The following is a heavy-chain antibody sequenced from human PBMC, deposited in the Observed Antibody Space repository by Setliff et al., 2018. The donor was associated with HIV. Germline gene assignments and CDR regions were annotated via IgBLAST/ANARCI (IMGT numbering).Heavy chain of an antibody. CDR3: ARDLPELTGRSFDP. D-gene: IGHD7-27*01. CDR2: IYTSGST. V-gene: IGHV4-4*07. CDR1: GGSISGYF. J-gene: IGHJ5*02. Sequence: SETLSLTCNVSGGSISGYFWTWVRQPAGKGLEWIGRIYTSGSTNYNPSLKSRLSMSIDTSKNHFSLRLTSVTAADTAVYYCARDLPELTGRSFDPWGQGIQVTVSS.